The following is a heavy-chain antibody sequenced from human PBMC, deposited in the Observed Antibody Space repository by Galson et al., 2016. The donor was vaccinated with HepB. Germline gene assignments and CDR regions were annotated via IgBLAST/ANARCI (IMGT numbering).Heavy chain of an antibody. J-gene: IGHJ6*02. CDR3: ARAVMRGRGMDV. Sequence: CAISGDSVYNNGAAWVWIRQSPSRGLEWLGRTFYRSTWENHYAGSVKNRITISPDTSRNQFSLHLNSVTPEDTAVYYCARAVMRGRGMDVWGQGTTVTFSS. V-gene: IGHV6-1*01. CDR1: GDSVYNNGAA. CDR2: TFYRSTWEN. D-gene: IGHD3-10*01.